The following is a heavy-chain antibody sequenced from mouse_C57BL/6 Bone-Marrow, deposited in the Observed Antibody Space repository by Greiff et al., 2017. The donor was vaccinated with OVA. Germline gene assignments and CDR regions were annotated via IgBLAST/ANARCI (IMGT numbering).Heavy chain of an antibody. D-gene: IGHD2-5*01. CDR3: ARQEVYYSNFPFDY. Sequence: EVKLQESGGGLVKPGGSLKLSCAASGFTFSSYTMSWVRQTPEKRLEWVATISGGGGNTYYPDSVKGRFTISRDNAKNTLYLQMSSLRSEDTALYYCARQEVYYSNFPFDYWGQGTTLTVSS. CDR2: ISGGGGNT. V-gene: IGHV5-9*01. CDR1: GFTFSSYT. J-gene: IGHJ2*01.